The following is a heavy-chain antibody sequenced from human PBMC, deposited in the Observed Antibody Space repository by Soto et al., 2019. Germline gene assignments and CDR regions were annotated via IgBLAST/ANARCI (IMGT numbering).Heavy chain of an antibody. D-gene: IGHD3-22*01. J-gene: IGHJ4*02. CDR2: ISAYNGNT. Sequence: ASVKVSCKASGYTFTSYGISWVRQAPGQGLEWMGRISAYNGNTNYAQKLQGRVTMTTDTSTSTAYMELRSLRSDDTAVYCCARDRYDSSGYYYGDYWGQGTLVTVSS. CDR1: GYTFTSYG. CDR3: ARDRYDSSGYYYGDY. V-gene: IGHV1-18*01.